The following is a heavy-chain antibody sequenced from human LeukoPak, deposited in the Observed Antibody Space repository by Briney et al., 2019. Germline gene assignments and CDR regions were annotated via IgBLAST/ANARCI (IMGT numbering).Heavy chain of an antibody. CDR2: ISSSGSTI. J-gene: IGHJ4*02. V-gene: IGHV3-48*03. D-gene: IGHD4-17*01. CDR3: ARDGDYGDYGYVY. CDR1: GFTFSSYA. Sequence: GGSLRLSCAASGFTFSSYAMSWVRQAPGKGLEWVSYISSSGSTIYYADSVKGRFTISRDNAKNSLYLQMNSLRAEDTAVYYCARDGDYGDYGYVYWGQGTLVTVSS.